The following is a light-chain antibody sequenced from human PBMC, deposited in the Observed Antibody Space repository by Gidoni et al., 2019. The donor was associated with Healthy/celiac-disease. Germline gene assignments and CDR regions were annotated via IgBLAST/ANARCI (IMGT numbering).Light chain of an antibody. V-gene: IGKV1-5*01. CDR2: DAS. CDR3: QQYNSYSGT. CDR1: QSISSW. J-gene: IGKJ3*01. Sequence: DIQMTQSPSTLSASVGYRVTITCRASQSISSWLAWYQQKPGKAPKLLIYDASSLESGVPSRFSGSGSGTEFTLTISSLQPDDFATYYCQQYNSYSGTFGPGTKVDIK.